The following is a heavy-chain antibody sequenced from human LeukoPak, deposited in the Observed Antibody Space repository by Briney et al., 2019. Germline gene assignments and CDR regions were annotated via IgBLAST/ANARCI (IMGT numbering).Heavy chain of an antibody. CDR3: ARVAYDILIGLYYYYMDV. V-gene: IGHV3-7*03. J-gene: IGHJ6*03. CDR2: IKKDGSEK. CDR1: GFTFSSYG. D-gene: IGHD3-9*01. Sequence: GGSLRLSCAASGFTFSSYGMSWVRQAPGKGLEWVANIKKDGSEKYYVDSVKGRFTISRDNAKNSLYLQMNSLRAEDTAVYYCARVAYDILIGLYYYYMDVWGKGTTVTISS.